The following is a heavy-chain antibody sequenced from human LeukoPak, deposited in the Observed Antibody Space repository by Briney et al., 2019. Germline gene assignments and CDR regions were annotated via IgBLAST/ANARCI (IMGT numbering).Heavy chain of an antibody. J-gene: IGHJ4*02. D-gene: IGHD3-10*01. V-gene: IGHV3-74*01. CDR3: ARVRGYYGSGSYYY. CDR2: INSDGSST. CDR1: RFTFSSYW. Sequence: GGSLRLSCAASRFTFSSYWMHWVRQAPGKGLVWVSRINSDGSSTSYADSVKGRFTISRDNAKNTLYLQMNSLRAEDTAVYYCARVRGYYGSGSYYYWGQGTLVTVSS.